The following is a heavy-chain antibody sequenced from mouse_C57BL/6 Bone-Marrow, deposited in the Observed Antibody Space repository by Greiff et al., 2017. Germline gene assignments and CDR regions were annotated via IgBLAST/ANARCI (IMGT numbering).Heavy chain of an antibody. V-gene: IGHV1-54*01. CDR1: GYAFTNYL. D-gene: IGHD2-5*01. Sequence: VQLQQSGAELVRPGTSVKVSCKASGYAFTNYLIEWVKQRPGQGLEWIGVLNPGSGGSNYNEKFKGKATLTADKSSSTAYMQLSSLTSEDSAVYYCASARGCDDCSNDYWGQGTTLTVSS. CDR2: LNPGSGGS. CDR3: ASARGCDDCSNDY. J-gene: IGHJ2*01.